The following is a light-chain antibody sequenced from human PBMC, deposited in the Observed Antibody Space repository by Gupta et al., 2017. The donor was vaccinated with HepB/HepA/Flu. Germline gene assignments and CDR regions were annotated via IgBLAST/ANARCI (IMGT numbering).Light chain of an antibody. Sequence: SYVLTQTPSLSVPPGKTATISCGGNNIGAKSVHWYRQRPGQAPVLVISSNNDRPSGIPEGSSGSNSGNTATLTINRVETGDEADYYCQVWDSSTDHPVFGGGTKLTVL. J-gene: IGLJ2*01. CDR2: SNN. V-gene: IGLV3-21*03. CDR3: QVWDSSTDHPV. CDR1: NIGAKS.